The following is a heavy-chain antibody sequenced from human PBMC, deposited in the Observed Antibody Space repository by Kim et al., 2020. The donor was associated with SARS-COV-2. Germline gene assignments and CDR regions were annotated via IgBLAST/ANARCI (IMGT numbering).Heavy chain of an antibody. D-gene: IGHD2-15*01. CDR3: ARVRGGTDIVGDLFDY. J-gene: IGHJ4*02. V-gene: IGHV1-46*01. CDR1: GYTFTSYY. Sequence: ASVKVSCKASGYTFTSYYMHWVRQAPGQGLEWMGIINPSGGSTSYAQKFQGRVTMTRDTSTSTVYMELSSLRSEDTAVYYCARVRGGTDIVGDLFDYWGQGTLVTVSS. CDR2: INPSGGST.